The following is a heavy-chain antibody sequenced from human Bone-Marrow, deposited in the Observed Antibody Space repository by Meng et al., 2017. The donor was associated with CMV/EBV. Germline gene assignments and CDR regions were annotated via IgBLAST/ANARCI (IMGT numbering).Heavy chain of an antibody. V-gene: IGHV3-33*06. D-gene: IGHD3-3*01. CDR2: IWYDGSNR. J-gene: IGHJ6*02. Sequence: GGSLRLSCAVSGFTFNNFGFHWVRQAPGKGLEWVAIIWYDGSNRNYADSLKGRFTISRDNSKNTLYLQINSLRAEDTAVYFCAKGPYYDFWSGYPGVYNMDVWGQGTTVTVSS. CDR3: AKGPYYDFWSGYPGVYNMDV. CDR1: GFTFNNFG.